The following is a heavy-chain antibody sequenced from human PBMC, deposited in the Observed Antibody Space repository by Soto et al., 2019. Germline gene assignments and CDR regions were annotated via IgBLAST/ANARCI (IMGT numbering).Heavy chain of an antibody. D-gene: IGHD6-19*01. Sequence: QVQLVESGGGVAQPGRSLRLSCTVSGFTFSGHAMHWVRQAPGKGLECVTQIWYAGSNKYYAESVKGRFTISRDNSKNTLYLPMNSLRVEDTAVYYCASDGQGLAPYALDVWGQGTSVTVSS. V-gene: IGHV3-33*01. CDR3: ASDGQGLAPYALDV. J-gene: IGHJ6*02. CDR1: GFTFSGHA. CDR2: IWYAGSNK.